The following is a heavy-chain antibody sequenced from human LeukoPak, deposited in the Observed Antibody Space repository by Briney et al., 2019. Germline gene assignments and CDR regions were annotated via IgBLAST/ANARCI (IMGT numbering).Heavy chain of an antibody. D-gene: IGHD2-15*01. Sequence: RTSETLSLTCTVSGGSISSGGYYWSWIRQHPGKGLEWIGYIYYSGSTYYNPSLKSRVTISVDTSKNQFSLKLSSVTAADTAVYYCAIFEDMGASDIWGQGTMVTVSS. CDR2: IYYSGST. CDR3: AIFEDMGASDI. J-gene: IGHJ3*02. V-gene: IGHV4-31*03. CDR1: GGSISSGGYY.